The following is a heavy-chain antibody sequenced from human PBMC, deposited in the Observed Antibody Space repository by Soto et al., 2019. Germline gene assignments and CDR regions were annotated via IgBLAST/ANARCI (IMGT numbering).Heavy chain of an antibody. J-gene: IGHJ6*02. CDR2: ISAYNGNT. V-gene: IGHV1-18*01. CDR1: GYTFTSYG. CDR3: ARGSSRPPYYYGMDV. D-gene: IGHD6-13*01. Sequence: ASVKVSCKASGYTFTSYGISWVRQAPGQGLEWMGWISAYNGNTNYAQKLQGRVTMTTDTSTSTAYMELRSLRSDDTAVYYCARGSSRPPYYYGMDVWGQGTTVTVSS.